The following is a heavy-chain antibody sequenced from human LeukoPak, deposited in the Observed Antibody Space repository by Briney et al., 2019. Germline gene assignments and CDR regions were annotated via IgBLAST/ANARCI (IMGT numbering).Heavy chain of an antibody. J-gene: IGHJ4*02. CDR1: GFTLSSYA. CDR3: AKDPFVFESGSYLIDY. Sequence: GGSLRLSCAASGFTLSSYAMSWVRQAPGKGLEWVSGISTSGGSTYYTDSVKGRFTISRDNSKKTLYLQMNSLRAEDTAVYYCAKDPFVFESGSYLIDYWGQGTLVTVSS. V-gene: IGHV3-23*01. D-gene: IGHD1-26*01. CDR2: ISTSGGST.